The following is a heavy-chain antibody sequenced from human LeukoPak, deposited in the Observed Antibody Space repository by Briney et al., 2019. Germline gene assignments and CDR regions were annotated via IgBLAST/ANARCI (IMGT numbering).Heavy chain of an antibody. CDR3: ARGADSSSWYRLFDY. V-gene: IGHV1-2*02. J-gene: IGHJ4*02. CDR1: GYTFTGYY. Sequence: GASVKVSCKASGYTFTGYYMHWVRQAPGQGLEWMGWINPNSGGTNYAQKFQGRVTMTRDTSISTAYMELSRLRSDDTAVYYCARGADSSSWYRLFDYWGQGTLVTVSS. D-gene: IGHD6-13*01. CDR2: INPNSGGT.